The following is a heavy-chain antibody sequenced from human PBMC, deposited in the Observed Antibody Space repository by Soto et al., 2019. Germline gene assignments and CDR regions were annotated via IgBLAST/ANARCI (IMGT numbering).Heavy chain of an antibody. Sequence: AXVQVSCNRSGYTFTSYGISWVRQSPGQGLEWMGWISAYNGNTNYAQKLQGRVTMTTDTSTSTAYMELRSLRSDDTAVYYCARDRGAVAGYYYYGMDVWGQGTTVTVSS. V-gene: IGHV1-18*01. J-gene: IGHJ6*02. D-gene: IGHD6-19*01. CDR1: GYTFTSYG. CDR2: ISAYNGNT. CDR3: ARDRGAVAGYYYYGMDV.